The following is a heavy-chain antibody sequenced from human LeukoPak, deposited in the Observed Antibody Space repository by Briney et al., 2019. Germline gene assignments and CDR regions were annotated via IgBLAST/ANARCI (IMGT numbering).Heavy chain of an antibody. J-gene: IGHJ5*02. V-gene: IGHV3-7*01. CDR1: GGSFSGYY. Sequence: PSETLSLTCAVYGGSFSGYYWSWVRQAPGKGLEWVANIKEDGREKYYVDSVKGRFTISRDNGKNSLYLQMNSLRVDDTALYYCVRDPFFSVPWGQGTLVTVSS. CDR2: IKEDGREK. CDR3: VRDPFFSVP. D-gene: IGHD2/OR15-2a*01.